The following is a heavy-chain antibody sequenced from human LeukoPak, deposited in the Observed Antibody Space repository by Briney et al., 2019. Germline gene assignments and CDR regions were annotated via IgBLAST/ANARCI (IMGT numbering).Heavy chain of an antibody. CDR2: VYYSGST. Sequence: KPSETLSLTCSVSGDSISSRSDFWGWIRQPPGKGLEWIGSVYYSGSTYYSPSLKSRVTVSVDTSKNQFSLKLSSVTAADTAVYYCARENNHLTWFDPWGQGTLVTVSS. CDR1: GDSISSRSDF. CDR3: ARENNHLTWFDP. V-gene: IGHV4-39*01. J-gene: IGHJ5*02. D-gene: IGHD1-14*01.